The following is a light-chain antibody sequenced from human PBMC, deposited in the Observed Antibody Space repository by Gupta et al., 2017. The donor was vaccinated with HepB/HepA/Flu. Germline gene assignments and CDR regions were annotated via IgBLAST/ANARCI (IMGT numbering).Light chain of an antibody. CDR1: QSVSSY. CDR3: QQRSNWPLT. CDR2: DAS. Sequence: LPQYTATLSLSPGERATLSCRASQSVSSYLAWYQQKPGQAPRLLIYDASNRATGIPARFSGSGSETDFTLTISSLEPEDFAVYYCQQRSNWPLTFGGGTKVEIK. V-gene: IGKV3-11*01. J-gene: IGKJ4*01.